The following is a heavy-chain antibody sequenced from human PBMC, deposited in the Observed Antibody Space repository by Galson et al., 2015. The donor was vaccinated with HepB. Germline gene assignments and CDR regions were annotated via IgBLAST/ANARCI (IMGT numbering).Heavy chain of an antibody. CDR3: AKMYSSSWYYYYYYYYMDV. J-gene: IGHJ6*03. Sequence: SLRLSCAASGFTFSSYGMHWVRQAPGKGLEWVAVISYDGSNKYYADSVKGRFTISRDNSKNTLYLQMNSLRAEDTAVYYCAKMYSSSWYYYYYYYYMDVWGKGTTVTVSS. CDR1: GFTFSSYG. D-gene: IGHD6-13*01. CDR2: ISYDGSNK. V-gene: IGHV3-30*18.